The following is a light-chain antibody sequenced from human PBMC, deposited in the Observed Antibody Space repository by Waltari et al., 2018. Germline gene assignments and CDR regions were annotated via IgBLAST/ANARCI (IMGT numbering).Light chain of an antibody. CDR1: KNDVGGYTY. CDR3: VSYTSDTTPLI. V-gene: IGLV2-14*03. Sequence: QSALTQPASVSGSPGQSITISCTGTKNDVGGYTYVSWYQQQPGKAPKLLIYDVSSRPSGVSNRFSGSKSGNTASLTISGLKADDEADYHCVSYTSDTTPLIFGGGTKLTVL. CDR2: DVS. J-gene: IGLJ2*01.